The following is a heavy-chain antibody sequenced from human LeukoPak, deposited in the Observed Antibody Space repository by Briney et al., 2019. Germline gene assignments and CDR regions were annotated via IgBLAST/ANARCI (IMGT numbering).Heavy chain of an antibody. CDR2: ISGSGGST. D-gene: IGHD2-2*01. V-gene: IGHV3-23*01. CDR3: AKGIDIVVVPAAILDY. CDR1: GFTFSSYA. J-gene: IGHJ4*02. Sequence: GGSLRLSCAASGFTFSSYAMSWVRQAPGKGLEWVSAISGSGGSTYYADSVKGRFTISRDNSKNTLYLQMNSLRAENTAVYYCAKGIDIVVVPAAILDYWGQGTLVTVSS.